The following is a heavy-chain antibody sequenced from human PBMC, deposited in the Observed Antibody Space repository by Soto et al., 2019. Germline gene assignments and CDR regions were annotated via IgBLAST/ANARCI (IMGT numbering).Heavy chain of an antibody. J-gene: IGHJ6*02. CDR1: GGSFSGYY. V-gene: IGHV4-34*01. CDR3: ARGWSTILPYYYYGMDV. CDR2: INHSGST. D-gene: IGHD1-1*01. Sequence: SETLSLTCAVYGGSFSGYYWSWIRQPPGKGLEWIGEINHSGSTNYNPSLKSRVSISVDTSKNQFSLKPSSVTAADTAVYCCARGWSTILPYYYYGMDVWGQGTTVTVSS.